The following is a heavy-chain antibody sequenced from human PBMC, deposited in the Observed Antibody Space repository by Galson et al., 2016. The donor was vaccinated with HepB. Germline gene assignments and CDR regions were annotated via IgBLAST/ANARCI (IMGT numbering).Heavy chain of an antibody. D-gene: IGHD3-10*01. J-gene: IGHJ4*02. Sequence: TLSLTCTVSGGSINSGNYYWNWIRHHPVRGLEWIGYNFYTGSPHYNPSLESRVSMSVDTSKSQFSLRLTSVTAADAAVYFCGRVRGRLTDYWGQGTLVTVSS. CDR1: GGSINSGNYY. CDR2: NFYTGSP. V-gene: IGHV4-31*03. CDR3: GRVRGRLTDY.